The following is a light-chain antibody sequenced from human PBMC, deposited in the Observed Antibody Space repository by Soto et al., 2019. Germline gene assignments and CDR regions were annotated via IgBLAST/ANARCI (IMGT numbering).Light chain of an antibody. Sequence: IVLTQSPVTLSLSPGDRATLSCGASHSVRSSYVAWYQQKAGLAPRLLIYDGSSRASGIPDRFSGSGSGTDFTLTIGRLEPEDFAVYYCQQYDNSAPLSFGGGTKFEMK. CDR2: DGS. J-gene: IGKJ4*01. CDR1: HSVRSSY. V-gene: IGKV3D-20*01. CDR3: QQYDNSAPLS.